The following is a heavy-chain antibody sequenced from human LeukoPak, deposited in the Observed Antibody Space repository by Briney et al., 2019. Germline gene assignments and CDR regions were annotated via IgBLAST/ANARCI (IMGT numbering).Heavy chain of an antibody. D-gene: IGHD6-19*01. V-gene: IGHV4-39*01. CDR2: IYYSGST. J-gene: IGHJ4*02. CDR3: ARLLAVAGPRPDY. Sequence: LSETLSLTCTVSGGSLSSSISYWGWFRQPPGKGLEWMGGIYYSGSTYYTPSLKSRVTISVDTSKNQFSLKLSSVTAADTAVYYCARLLAVAGPRPDYSGQGALVTVSS. CDR1: GGSLSSSISY.